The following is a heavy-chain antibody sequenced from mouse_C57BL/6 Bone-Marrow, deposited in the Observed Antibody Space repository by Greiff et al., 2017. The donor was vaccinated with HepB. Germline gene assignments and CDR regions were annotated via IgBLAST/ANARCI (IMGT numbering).Heavy chain of an antibody. D-gene: IGHD1-1*01. Sequence: EVHLVESGPELVKPGASVKISCKASGYSFTGYYMNWVKQSPEKSLEWIGEINPSTGGTTYNQKFKAKATLTVDKSSSTAYMQLKSLTSEDSAVYYCARRGFITLGVWGTGTTVTVSS. V-gene: IGHV1-42*01. CDR2: INPSTGGT. CDR1: GYSFTGYY. CDR3: ARRGFITLGV. J-gene: IGHJ1*03.